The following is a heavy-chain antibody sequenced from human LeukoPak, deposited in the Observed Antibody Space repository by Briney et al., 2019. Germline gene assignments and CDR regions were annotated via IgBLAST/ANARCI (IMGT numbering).Heavy chain of an antibody. CDR1: GFTFDDYA. V-gene: IGHV3-9*01. D-gene: IGHD4-17*01. CDR3: AKDIGDGDYVFEGMDV. CDR2: ISWNSGSI. Sequence: PGGSLRLSCAASGFTFDDYAMHWVRQAPGKGLEWVSGISWNSGSIGYADSVKGRFTISRDNAKNSLYLQMNSLRAEDTALYYCAKDIGDGDYVFEGMDVWGQGTTVTVS. J-gene: IGHJ6*02.